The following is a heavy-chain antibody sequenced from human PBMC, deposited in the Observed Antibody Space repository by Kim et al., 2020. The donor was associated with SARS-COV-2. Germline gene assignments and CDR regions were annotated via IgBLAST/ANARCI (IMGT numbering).Heavy chain of an antibody. CDR3: ARDIVGASFLY. Sequence: ANYAKKFQGRVTITAEASTSTAYMELSSLRSEDTAVYYCARDIVGASFLYWGQGTLVTVSS. D-gene: IGHD1-26*01. V-gene: IGHV1-69*01. CDR2: A. J-gene: IGHJ4*02.